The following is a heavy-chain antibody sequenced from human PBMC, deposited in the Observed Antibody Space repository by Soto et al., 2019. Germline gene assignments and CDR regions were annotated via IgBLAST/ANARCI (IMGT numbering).Heavy chain of an antibody. Sequence: SETLSLTCTVSGGSISSGGYYWSWIRQHPGKGLEWIGYIYYSGSTYYNPSLKSRVTISVDTSKNQFSLKLSSVTAADTAVYYCARGGVIGDVPNWFDPWGQGTLVTVSS. J-gene: IGHJ5*02. D-gene: IGHD2-21*01. CDR3: ARGGVIGDVPNWFDP. V-gene: IGHV4-31*03. CDR1: GGSISSGGYY. CDR2: IYYSGST.